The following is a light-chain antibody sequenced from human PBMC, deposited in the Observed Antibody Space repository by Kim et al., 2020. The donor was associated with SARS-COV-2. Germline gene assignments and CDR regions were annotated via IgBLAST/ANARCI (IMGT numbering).Light chain of an antibody. J-gene: IGLJ1*01. CDR1: SSNIGADYG. CDR3: QSYHSSLSGYV. CDR2: VNN. V-gene: IGLV1-40*01. Sequence: QSVLTQPPSVSGAPGQRVTISCTGSSSNIGADYGVHWYQQLPGTAPQLLIYVNNNRPSGVPDRFSGSKSGTSASLAITGLQAEDEADYYCQSYHSSLSGYVFGTGTKVTVL.